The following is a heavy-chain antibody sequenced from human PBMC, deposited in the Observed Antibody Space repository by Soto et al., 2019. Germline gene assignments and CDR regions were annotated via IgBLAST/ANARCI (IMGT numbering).Heavy chain of an antibody. V-gene: IGHV4-59*01. Sequence: QVQLQESGPGLVKPSETLSLTCTVSGGSISSYYWSWVRQPPGKGLEWIGYIYYSGSTNYNPSLKSRVTLSVDTSKNQLSLKLSSVTAADTAVYFCARDQCSCVSCYTAYWGQGTLVTVSS. CDR1: GGSISSYY. D-gene: IGHD2-15*01. CDR2: IYYSGST. CDR3: ARDQCSCVSCYTAY. J-gene: IGHJ4*02.